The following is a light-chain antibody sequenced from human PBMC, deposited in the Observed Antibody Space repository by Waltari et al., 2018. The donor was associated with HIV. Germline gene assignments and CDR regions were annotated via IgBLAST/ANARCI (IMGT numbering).Light chain of an antibody. Sequence: QSALTQPASVSGSPGQSFTISCTGTRSDVGGYNYVSWYQHPPGKVPKLMIYEVSNRPSGVSNRFSGSKSGNTASLTISGLQAEDEADYYCTSYTTSTTVIFGGGTKLTVL. V-gene: IGLV2-14*01. J-gene: IGLJ2*01. CDR1: RSDVGGYNY. CDR2: EVS. CDR3: TSYTTSTTVI.